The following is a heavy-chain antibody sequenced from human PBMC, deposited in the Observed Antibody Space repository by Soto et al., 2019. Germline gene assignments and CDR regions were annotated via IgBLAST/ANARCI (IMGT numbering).Heavy chain of an antibody. Sequence: EVQLVESGGGLVQPGRSLRLSCAASGFTFDDYAMHWVRQAPGKGLEWVSGISWNSGSIGYADSVKGRFTISRDNAKNSLYLQMNSLRAEDTDLYYCAGSSGYYNNWFDPWGQGTLVTVSS. CDR2: ISWNSGSI. D-gene: IGHD3-22*01. CDR1: GFTFDDYA. CDR3: AGSSGYYNNWFDP. J-gene: IGHJ5*02. V-gene: IGHV3-9*01.